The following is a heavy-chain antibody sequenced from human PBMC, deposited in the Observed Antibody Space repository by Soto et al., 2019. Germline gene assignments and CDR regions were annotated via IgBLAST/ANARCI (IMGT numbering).Heavy chain of an antibody. CDR2: IKSKTDGGTA. D-gene: IGHD3-9*01. V-gene: IGHV3-15*01. Sequence: GGSLRLSCVASGLNLSHPWMTWVRQAAGKGLEWVGRIKSKTDGGTADYAAPVKGRATISRDDSKNTVYLQMNSLKTEDTAVYYCTTGIYYDILAGYHNVAYWGQGALVTVSS. J-gene: IGHJ4*02. CDR1: GLNLSHPW. CDR3: TTGIYYDILAGYHNVAY.